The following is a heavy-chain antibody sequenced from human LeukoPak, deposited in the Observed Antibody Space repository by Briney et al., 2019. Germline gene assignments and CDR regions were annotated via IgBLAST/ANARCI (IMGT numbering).Heavy chain of an antibody. V-gene: IGHV3-30*18. J-gene: IGHJ4*02. CDR1: GFTFSRYG. D-gene: IGHD3-10*01. CDR2: ISYDGSNK. CDR3: AKGDPYGSGSYPVGY. Sequence: GGSLSLSCAASGFTFSRYGMDWVRQASGKGLEWVALISYDGSNKYYADSVKGRFTIPRDNSKHTLYLQMNSLRPEDTAVYYCAKGDPYGSGSYPVGYWGQGNLVTVSS.